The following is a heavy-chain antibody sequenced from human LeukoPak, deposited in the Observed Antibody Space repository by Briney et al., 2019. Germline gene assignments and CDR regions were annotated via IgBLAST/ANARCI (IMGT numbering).Heavy chain of an antibody. Sequence: GGSLRLSCAASGFTFDDYAMHWVRQAPGKGLEWVSGISWNSGSIGYADSVKGRFTISRDNAKNSLYLQMNSLRAEDTALYYCAKDGAYDILTGYPDYWGQGTLVTVSS. J-gene: IGHJ4*02. CDR1: GFTFDDYA. CDR3: AKDGAYDILTGYPDY. CDR2: ISWNSGSI. D-gene: IGHD3-9*01. V-gene: IGHV3-9*01.